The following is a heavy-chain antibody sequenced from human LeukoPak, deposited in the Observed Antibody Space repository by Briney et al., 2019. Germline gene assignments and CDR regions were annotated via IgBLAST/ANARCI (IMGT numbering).Heavy chain of an antibody. CDR2: ISGSGDST. CDR3: ARGSAFTIADI. V-gene: IGHV3-23*01. CDR1: GFTFSYYA. Sequence: GGSLRLSCAASGFTFSYYAMPWVRQAPGKGLEWVSAISGSGDSTDYADSVKGRFTISRDNSKNTLSLQMNSLRAEDTAVYYCARGSAFTIADIWGQGTMVTVSS. J-gene: IGHJ3*02. D-gene: IGHD2-2*01.